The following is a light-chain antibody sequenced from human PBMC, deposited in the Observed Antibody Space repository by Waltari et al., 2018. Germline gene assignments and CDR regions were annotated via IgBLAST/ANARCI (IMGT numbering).Light chain of an antibody. Sequence: SALTQSASVSGSPGQSITISCPGTSSDVGGTNSFSWHQQPPGKAPKLMIYDVTNRPSGVSNRFSASKSGNTASLTISGIQAEDEADYYCSSSTSSNTLVFGGGTKLTVL. J-gene: IGLJ3*02. CDR3: SSSTSSNTLV. CDR2: DVT. V-gene: IGLV2-14*01. CDR1: SSDVGGTNS.